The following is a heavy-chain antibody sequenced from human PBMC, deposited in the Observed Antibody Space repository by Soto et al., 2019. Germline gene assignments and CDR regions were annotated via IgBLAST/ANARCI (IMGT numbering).Heavy chain of an antibody. CDR2: INHSGST. Sequence: QVQLQQWGAGLLKPSETLSLTCAVYGGSFSGYYWSWIRQPPGKGLEWIGEINHSGSTNYNPSLKGRVTISVDTSKNQFSLKLSSVTAADTAVYYCARDGAVSGNSNFDYWGQGTLVTVSS. D-gene: IGHD6-19*01. CDR3: ARDGAVSGNSNFDY. J-gene: IGHJ4*02. CDR1: GGSFSGYY. V-gene: IGHV4-34*01.